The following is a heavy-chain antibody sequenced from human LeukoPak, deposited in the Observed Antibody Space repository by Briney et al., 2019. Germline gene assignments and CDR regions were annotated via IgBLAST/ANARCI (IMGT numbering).Heavy chain of an antibody. CDR3: ANTDYYGSGSYYNGDY. V-gene: IGHV4-39*01. Sequence: SETLSLTCIVSGGSISTSAYYWGWIRQPPGEGLQWIGSIYYSGNTYYNPSLKSRVTISVDTSTSQFSLRLSSVTAADTAVYYCANTDYYGSGSYYNGDYWGQGTLVTVSS. CDR1: GGSISTSAYY. D-gene: IGHD3-10*01. CDR2: IYYSGNT. J-gene: IGHJ4*02.